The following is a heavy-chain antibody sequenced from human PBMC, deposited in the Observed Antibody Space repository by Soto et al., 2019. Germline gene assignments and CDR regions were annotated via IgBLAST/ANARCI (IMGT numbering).Heavy chain of an antibody. V-gene: IGHV1-2*02. CDR2: INPKSGGT. J-gene: IGHJ4*02. CDR1: GYTFTVYY. CDR3: ARDLAKGGGSAGFDY. Sequence: GASVKVSCKASGYTFTVYYMHWVRQAPGQGLEWMGWINPKSGGTMYPQKLQGRVTMTWDTSISTAYMALTRLRSDDTAVYYCARDLAKGGGSAGFDYWGQGALVTVSS. D-gene: IGHD1-26*01.